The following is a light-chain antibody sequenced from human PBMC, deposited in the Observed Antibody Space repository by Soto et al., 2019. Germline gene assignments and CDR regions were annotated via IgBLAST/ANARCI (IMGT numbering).Light chain of an antibody. Sequence: EVVLTQSPVALSVSPGERTTLSCRASQSLSRSYMAWYQQGPGQAPRLLIYGTSNRATGIPNRFSGSGSGTDFTLTITRLEPEDVAVYYCQQCGSAPFTFGGGTKVEI. CDR2: GTS. V-gene: IGKV3-20*01. CDR3: QQCGSAPFT. CDR1: QSLSRSY. J-gene: IGKJ4*01.